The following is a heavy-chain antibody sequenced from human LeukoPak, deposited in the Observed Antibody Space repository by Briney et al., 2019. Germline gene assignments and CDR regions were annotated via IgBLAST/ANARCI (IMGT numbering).Heavy chain of an antibody. CDR2: ISNDGSNK. CDR1: GFTFSSYG. Sequence: PGGSLRLSCAASGFTFSSYGMHWVRQAPGKGLEWVAVISNDGSNKSYGDSVKGRFTISRDNSKNTLYVQMNSLRAEDTAVYYCAKPGGAGLPVVGGLGYHGMDVWGQGTTVTVSS. D-gene: IGHD2-2*01. J-gene: IGHJ6*02. CDR3: AKPGGAGLPVVGGLGYHGMDV. V-gene: IGHV3-30*18.